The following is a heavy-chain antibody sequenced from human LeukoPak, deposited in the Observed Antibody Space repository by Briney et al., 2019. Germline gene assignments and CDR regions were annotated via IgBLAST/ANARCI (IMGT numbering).Heavy chain of an antibody. Sequence: GGSLILSCAASGFTFDDYDMNWVRQAPGKGLEWVSGINWSGGSTAYADSVKGRFTISRDNAKNSLYLQMHSLRAEDTALYYCARDLPQIEYWGQGTLVTVSS. V-gene: IGHV3-20*04. CDR3: ARDLPQIEY. CDR1: GFTFDDYD. D-gene: IGHD3-22*01. CDR2: INWSGGST. J-gene: IGHJ4*02.